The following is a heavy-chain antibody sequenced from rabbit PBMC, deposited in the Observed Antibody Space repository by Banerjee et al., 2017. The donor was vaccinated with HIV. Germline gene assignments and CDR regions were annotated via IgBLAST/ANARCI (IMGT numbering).Heavy chain of an antibody. CDR2: IAGGSSGST. CDR3: TRESGL. Sequence: QQQLEESGGGLVKPEGSLTLTCTASGFDFSSYGVSWVRQAPGKGLEWIGCIAGGSSGSTHYARWAKGRFTISKTSSTTVTLQMTSLTAADTATYFCTRESGLWGQGTLVTVS. V-gene: IGHV1S45*01. J-gene: IGHJ3*01. D-gene: IGHD4-1*01. CDR1: GFDFSSYG.